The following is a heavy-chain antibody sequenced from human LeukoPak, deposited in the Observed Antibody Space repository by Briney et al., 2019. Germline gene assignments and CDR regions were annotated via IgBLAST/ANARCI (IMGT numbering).Heavy chain of an antibody. V-gene: IGHV1-18*01. Sequence: ASVKVSCKASGYTFTSYGISWVRQAPGQGLEWMGWISAYNGNTNYAQKLQGRVTMTTDTSTSTAYMELRSLRSDDTAVYYCARDLVVVPAAKLDFPNAFDIWGKGTTVTVSS. CDR2: ISAYNGNT. J-gene: IGHJ3*02. D-gene: IGHD2-2*01. CDR3: ARDLVVVPAAKLDFPNAFDI. CDR1: GYTFTSYG.